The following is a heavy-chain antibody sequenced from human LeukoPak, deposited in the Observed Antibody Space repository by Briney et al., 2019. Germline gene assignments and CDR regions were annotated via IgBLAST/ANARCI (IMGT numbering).Heavy chain of an antibody. CDR1: GFTFSSYL. J-gene: IGHJ4*02. Sequence: GGSLRLSCAASGFTFSSYLMSWVRQAPGKGLEGVANINQDGSEKYYVDSVKGRFTISRDNAKNSLYLQMNGLRAEDTAVYYCATEGLAYTHGGTFDYWGQGTLVTVSS. D-gene: IGHD2-8*01. CDR3: ATEGLAYTHGGTFDY. CDR2: INQDGSEK. V-gene: IGHV3-7*01.